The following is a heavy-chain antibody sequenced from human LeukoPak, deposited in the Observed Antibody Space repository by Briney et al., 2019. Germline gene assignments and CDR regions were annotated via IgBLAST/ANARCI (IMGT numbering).Heavy chain of an antibody. CDR1: GGSISSYY. D-gene: IGHD3-16*01. V-gene: IGHV4-59*01. J-gene: IGHJ4*02. CDR3: ARYGLAYTYDF. CDR2: IYYSGST. Sequence: SETLSLTCTASGGSISSYYWSWIRQPPGKGLEWIGYIYYSGSTNYNPSLKSRVTMSVDTSKNQFSLKLSSVTAADTAVYYCARYGLAYTYDFWGQGTLVTVSS.